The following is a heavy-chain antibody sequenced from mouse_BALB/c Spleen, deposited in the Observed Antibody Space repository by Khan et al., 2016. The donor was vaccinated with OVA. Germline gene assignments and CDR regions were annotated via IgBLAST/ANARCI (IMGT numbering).Heavy chain of an antibody. Sequence: QVQLKESGTELMKPGASVKISCKATGYTFSSYWIEWVKQRPGHGLEWIGEILPGSDSTNYNEKFKGQATFTADASSNTAYMQLSSLTSEDSAVYSCARRPTCPYDIWGQGTTLTVSS. CDR3: ARRPTCPYDI. CDR1: GYTFSSYW. V-gene: IGHV1-9*01. CDR2: ILPGSDST. D-gene: IGHD2-3*01. J-gene: IGHJ2*01.